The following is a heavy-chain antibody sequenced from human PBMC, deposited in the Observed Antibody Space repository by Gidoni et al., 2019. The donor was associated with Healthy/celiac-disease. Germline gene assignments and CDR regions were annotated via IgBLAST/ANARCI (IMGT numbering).Heavy chain of an antibody. J-gene: IGHJ6*02. V-gene: IGHV3-23*01. D-gene: IGHD2-15*01. Sequence: EVQLLESGGGLVQPGGSLRLSCAASGFTFSSYAMRWVRQAPGKGLEWVSAISGSGGSTYYTDSVKGRFTISRDNSKNTLYLQMNSLRAEDTAVYYCAKDRQCSGGSCYYYYGMDVWGQGTTVTVSS. CDR2: ISGSGGST. CDR3: AKDRQCSGGSCYYYYGMDV. CDR1: GFTFSSYA.